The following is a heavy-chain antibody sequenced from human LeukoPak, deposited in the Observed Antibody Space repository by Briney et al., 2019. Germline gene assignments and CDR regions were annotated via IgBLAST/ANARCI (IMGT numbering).Heavy chain of an antibody. CDR1: GFTVSSNY. D-gene: IGHD2-15*01. Sequence: GGSLRLSCAASGFTVSSNYMSWGRQAPGKGLEWVSVIYSGGNTYYADSVKGRFTISRDNSKNMLYLQMNSLRAEDTAVYYCARSYCSGGSCFPTYFQHWGQGTLVTVSS. CDR2: IYSGGNT. J-gene: IGHJ1*01. V-gene: IGHV3-53*01. CDR3: ARSYCSGGSCFPTYFQH.